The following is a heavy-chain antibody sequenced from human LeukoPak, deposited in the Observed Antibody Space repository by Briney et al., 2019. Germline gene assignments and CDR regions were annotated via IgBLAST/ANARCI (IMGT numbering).Heavy chain of an antibody. CDR2: ISGSGGST. CDR3: AKEHYDSSGYYRDAFDI. V-gene: IGHV3-23*01. J-gene: IGHJ3*02. CDR1: GFTFSNYG. Sequence: GGSLRLSCAASGFTFSNYGMYWVRQAPGKGLEWVSAISGSGGSTYYADSVKGRFTISRDNSKNTLYLQMNSLRAEDTAVYYCAKEHYDSSGYYRDAFDIWGQGTMVTVSS. D-gene: IGHD3-22*01.